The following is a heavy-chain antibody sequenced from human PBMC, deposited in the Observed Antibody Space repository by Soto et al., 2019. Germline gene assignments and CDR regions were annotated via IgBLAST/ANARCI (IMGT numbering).Heavy chain of an antibody. D-gene: IGHD6-19*01. V-gene: IGHV4-39*01. CDR1: GGSISSSSYY. CDR2: IYYSEST. CDR3: ARYSSGGTNKERPEYFQH. J-gene: IGHJ1*01. Sequence: QLQLQESGPGLVKPSETLSLTCTVSGGSISSSSYYWGWIRQPPGKGLEWIGSIYYSESTYYNPSLKSRVTISVDTSKNQFSLKLSSVTAADTAVYYCARYSSGGTNKERPEYFQHWGQGTLVTVSS.